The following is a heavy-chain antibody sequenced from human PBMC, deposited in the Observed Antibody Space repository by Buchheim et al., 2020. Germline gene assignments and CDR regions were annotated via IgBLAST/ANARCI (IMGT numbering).Heavy chain of an antibody. V-gene: IGHV3-48*01. CDR1: GFTFSSYS. J-gene: IGHJ6*02. Sequence: EVQLVESGGGLIQPGGSLRLSCAASGFTFSSYSMKWVRQAPGKGLEWVSDISGSGRTIYYADSVKGRFTISRDNALNSLYLQMNSLRAEDTAVYYCARALKGYYGVDVWGQGTT. CDR2: ISGSGRTI. CDR3: ARALKGYYGVDV.